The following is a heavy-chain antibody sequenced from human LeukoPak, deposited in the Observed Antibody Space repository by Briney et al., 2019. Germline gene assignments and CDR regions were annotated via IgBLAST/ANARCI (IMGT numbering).Heavy chain of an antibody. CDR2: VSTDGRSG. CDR3: LYDSSGYYAHYFDY. D-gene: IGHD3-22*01. J-gene: IGHJ4*02. Sequence: PGGSLRLSCAASGFSFNYYWMHWVRQAPGKGLLWVSRVSTDGRSGAYADSVKGRFAISRDNAKNTLYLQMNSLRAEDTAVYYCLYDSSGYYAHYFDYWGQGTLVTVSS. V-gene: IGHV3-74*01. CDR1: GFSFNYYW.